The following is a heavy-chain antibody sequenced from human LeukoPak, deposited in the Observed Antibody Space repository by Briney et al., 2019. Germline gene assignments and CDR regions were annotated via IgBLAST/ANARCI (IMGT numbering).Heavy chain of an antibody. CDR3: ARVSAGPF. CDR1: GFIFSNYN. V-gene: IGHV3-21*01. CDR2: ISSSSNYI. J-gene: IGHJ4*02. Sequence: RAGGSLRLSCAASGFIFSNYNMNWVRQAPGKGLEWVSSISSSSNYIYYADSVKGRFTISRDNAKNSLYLQMNSLRAEDSAGDYCARVSAGPFWGQGTLVTVSS. D-gene: IGHD6-13*01.